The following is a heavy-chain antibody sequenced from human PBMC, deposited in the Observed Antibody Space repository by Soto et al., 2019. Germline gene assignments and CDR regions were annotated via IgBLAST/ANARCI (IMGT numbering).Heavy chain of an antibody. CDR1: GGSISSSSYY. V-gene: IGHV4-39*01. D-gene: IGHD3-22*01. J-gene: IGHJ4*02. CDR3: ATDGSVYDSSGYYYD. CDR2: IYYSGST. Sequence: QLQLQESGPGLVKPSETLSLTCTVSGGSISSSSYYWGWIRQPPGKGLEWIGSIYYSGSTYYNPSLKSRVTISVDTSKNQFSLKLSSVTAADTAVYYCATDGSVYDSSGYYYDWGQGTLVTVSS.